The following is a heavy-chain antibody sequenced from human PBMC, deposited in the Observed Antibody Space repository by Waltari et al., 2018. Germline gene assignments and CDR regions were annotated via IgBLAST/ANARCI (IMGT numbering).Heavy chain of an antibody. V-gene: IGHV4-59*01. CDR3: AGLEVGGSAALYYFDY. J-gene: IGHJ4*02. D-gene: IGHD2-2*01. Sequence: QVQLQESGPGLVKPSETLSLTCTVSGGSISSYYWSWIRQPPGKGLEWIGYIYYSGSTNYNPSLNSRVTISVDTSKNQFSLKLSSVTAADTAVYYCAGLEVGGSAALYYFDYWGQGTLVTVSS. CDR1: GGSISSYY. CDR2: IYYSGST.